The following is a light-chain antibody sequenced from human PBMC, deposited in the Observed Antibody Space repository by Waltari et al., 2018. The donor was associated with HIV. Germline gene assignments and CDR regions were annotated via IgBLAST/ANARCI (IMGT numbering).Light chain of an antibody. CDR3: SSYAGSRGL. J-gene: IGLJ2*01. Sequence: QSALTQPPSASGSPGQSVTISCPGTSSDVGGYNYVSWYQQHPGKAPKLLIYEVTERPSGVSSRFSGSKSGYTASLTVSGLQAEDEADYYCSSYAGSRGLFGGGTKLTV. CDR2: EVT. CDR1: SSDVGGYNY. V-gene: IGLV2-8*01.